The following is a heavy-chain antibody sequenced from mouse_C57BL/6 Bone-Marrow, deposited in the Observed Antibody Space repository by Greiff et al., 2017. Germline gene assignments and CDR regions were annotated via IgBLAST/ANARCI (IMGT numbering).Heavy chain of an antibody. CDR2: ISSGSSTI. Sequence: EVKLMESGGGLVKPGGSLKLSCAASGFTFSDYGMHWVRQAPEKGLEWVAYISSGSSTIYYADTVKGRFTISRDNAKNTLFLQMTSLRSEDTAMYYCARGAYDYDDRFAYWGQGTLVTVSA. CDR3: ARGAYDYDDRFAY. D-gene: IGHD2-4*01. CDR1: GFTFSDYG. V-gene: IGHV5-17*01. J-gene: IGHJ3*01.